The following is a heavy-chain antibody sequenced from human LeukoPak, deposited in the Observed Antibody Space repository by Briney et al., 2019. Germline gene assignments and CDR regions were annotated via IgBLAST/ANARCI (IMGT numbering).Heavy chain of an antibody. CDR1: GFTVSSNY. CDR3: ARDRRGGYADY. D-gene: IGHD5-12*01. Sequence: GSLRLSCAASGFTVSSNYMSWVRQAPGKGLEWVSAISGSGGSTYYADSVKGRFTISRDNSKNTLYLQMNSLRAEDTAVYYCARDRRGGYADYWGQGTLVTVSS. J-gene: IGHJ4*02. CDR2: ISGSGGST. V-gene: IGHV3-23*01.